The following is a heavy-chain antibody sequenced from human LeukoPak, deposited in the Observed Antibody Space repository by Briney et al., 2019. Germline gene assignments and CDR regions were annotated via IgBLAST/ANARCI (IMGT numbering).Heavy chain of an antibody. J-gene: IGHJ4*02. D-gene: IGHD3-10*01. Sequence: GGSLRLSCAASGFTFSDYNMNWVRQAPGKGLEWVSTISSSSRSYMHYADSVKGRFTISRDNAKNSVYLQMNSLRAEDTAVYHCVRDATRGDGFVYFDYWGQGNLVTVSS. CDR1: GFTFSDYN. V-gene: IGHV3-21*01. CDR2: ISSSSRSYM. CDR3: VRDATRGDGFVYFDY.